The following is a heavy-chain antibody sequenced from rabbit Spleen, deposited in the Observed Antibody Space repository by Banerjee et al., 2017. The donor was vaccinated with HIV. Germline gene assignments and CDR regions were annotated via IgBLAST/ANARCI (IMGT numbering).Heavy chain of an antibody. D-gene: IGHD1-1*01. Sequence: QEQLVESGGGLVRPEGSLKLSCTASGFSFSNKAVMCWVRQAPGKGLEWIACIDTGSSSFTYFAHWAKGRFTISKASSTTVTLQMTSLTAADTATYFCARDTSSSFSSYGMDLWGPGTLVTVS. CDR1: GFSFSNKAV. CDR2: IDTGSSSFT. V-gene: IGHV1S45*01. J-gene: IGHJ6*01. CDR3: ARDTSSSFSSYGMDL.